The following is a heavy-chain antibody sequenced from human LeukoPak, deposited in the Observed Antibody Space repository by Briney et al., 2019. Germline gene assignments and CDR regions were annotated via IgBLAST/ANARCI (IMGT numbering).Heavy chain of an antibody. CDR3: VKSYSSGWSRRAPFDY. CDR1: GLTFSNYA. Sequence: GSLRLSCAASGLTFSNYAMSWVRQAPAKGLEWVSSIHGNGGGAYYADSVKGRFTISRDNSKNTLYLQMSSLRPEDTAVYYCVKSYSSGWSRRAPFDYWGQGTLVTVSS. CDR2: IHGNGGGA. J-gene: IGHJ4*02. D-gene: IGHD6-19*01. V-gene: IGHV3-23*01.